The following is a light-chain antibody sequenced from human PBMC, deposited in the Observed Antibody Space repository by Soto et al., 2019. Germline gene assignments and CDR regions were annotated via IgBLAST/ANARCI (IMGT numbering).Light chain of an antibody. CDR1: SSDVGGYDY. CDR3: SSYAGINNVT. V-gene: IGLV2-8*01. CDR2: EVT. J-gene: IGLJ1*01. Sequence: QSVLTQPPSASGSPGQSVTISCTGTSSDVGGYDYVSWYQQQSGEAPELIIYEVTNRPSGVPDRFSGSKSGNTASLTVSGLQAEDEADYYCSSYAGINNVTFGAGTKVTVL.